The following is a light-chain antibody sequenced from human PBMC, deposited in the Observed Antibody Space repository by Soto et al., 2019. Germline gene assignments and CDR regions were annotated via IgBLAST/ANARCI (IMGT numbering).Light chain of an antibody. CDR1: NSDIGGYKF. CDR2: EAS. Sequence: QSVLTQPASVSGSPGQSITISCTGSNSDIGGYKFVSWFQQHPGKAPKLIMFEASYRPSGVSNRFSGSKSGSTASLTISGLRAEDEADYYCSSRTSNTTVVFGGGTKVTVL. CDR3: SSRTSNTTVV. J-gene: IGLJ2*01. V-gene: IGLV2-14*01.